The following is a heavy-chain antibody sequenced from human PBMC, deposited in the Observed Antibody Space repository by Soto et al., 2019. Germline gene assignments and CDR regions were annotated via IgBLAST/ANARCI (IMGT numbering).Heavy chain of an antibody. CDR2: IYYSGST. Sequence: SETLSLTCTVSGGSVSSYYWSWIRQPPGKGLEWIGYIYYSGSTNYNPSLKSRVTISVDTSKNQFSLKLSSVTAADTAVYYCARHGIGELLTSPHYYYYAMDVWGQGTTVTVSS. CDR1: GGSVSSYY. D-gene: IGHD3-10*01. J-gene: IGHJ6*02. CDR3: ARHGIGELLTSPHYYYYAMDV. V-gene: IGHV4-59*08.